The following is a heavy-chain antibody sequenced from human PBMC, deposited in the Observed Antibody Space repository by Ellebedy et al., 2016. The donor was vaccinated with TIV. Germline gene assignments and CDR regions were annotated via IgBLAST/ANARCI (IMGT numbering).Heavy chain of an antibody. CDR1: GFTFSNYW. Sequence: GGSLRLSCAASGFTFSNYWMSWVRQAPGKGLEWVANIKQDGSEKYYVDSVKGRFPISRDNAKNSLYLQMNSLRAEDTAVYYCAKHSSGWPEETDYWGQGTLVTVSS. CDR2: IKQDGSEK. V-gene: IGHV3-7*03. D-gene: IGHD6-19*01. CDR3: AKHSSGWPEETDY. J-gene: IGHJ4*02.